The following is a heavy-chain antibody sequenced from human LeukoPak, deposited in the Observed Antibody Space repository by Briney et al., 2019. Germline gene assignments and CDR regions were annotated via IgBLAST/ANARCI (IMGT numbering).Heavy chain of an antibody. CDR2: IYHTGNT. CDR1: GGSISSGGYS. CDR3: ARGRLMVFAIDFFDP. Sequence: SETLSLTCAVFGGSISSGGYSWSWIRRPPGKGLEWIGYIYHTGNTYQNPSLTSRVTMAVDKSKNQFSLKMTSVTAADTAVYYCARGRLMVFAIDFFDPWGQGTLVTVSS. D-gene: IGHD2-8*01. V-gene: IGHV4-30-2*01. J-gene: IGHJ5*02.